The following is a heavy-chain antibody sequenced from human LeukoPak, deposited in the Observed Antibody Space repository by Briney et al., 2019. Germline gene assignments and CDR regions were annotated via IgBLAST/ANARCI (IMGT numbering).Heavy chain of an antibody. J-gene: IGHJ6*03. CDR2: IYHSGST. V-gene: IGHV4-30-2*01. CDR1: VGSISSGSYY. Sequence: SETLSLTCTVSVGSISSGSYYGGWSRQPPGKGLGWSGYIYHSGSTYYNPSLKSRVTISVDRSKNQFSLKLSSVSAADTGVYYCARDRVIAADGTSYYYYMDVWGKGTTVTVSS. CDR3: ARDRVIAADGTSYYYYMDV. D-gene: IGHD6-13*01.